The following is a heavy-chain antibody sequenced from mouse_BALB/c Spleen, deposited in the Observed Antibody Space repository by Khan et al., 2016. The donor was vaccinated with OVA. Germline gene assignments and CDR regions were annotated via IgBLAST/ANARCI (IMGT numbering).Heavy chain of an antibody. Sequence: EVQLVESGPGLVKPSQSLSLPCTVTGYSIASDYAWNWIRQFPGNKLEWMGHISYSGSTTYNPSLKSRTSITRDTSKNQSFLQLNSVTAEDTASLYRATLTARGFDYWGQGTTLTVSS. CDR1: GYSIASDYA. CDR2: ISYSGST. CDR3: ATLTARGFDY. J-gene: IGHJ2*01. D-gene: IGHD3-1*01. V-gene: IGHV3-2*02.